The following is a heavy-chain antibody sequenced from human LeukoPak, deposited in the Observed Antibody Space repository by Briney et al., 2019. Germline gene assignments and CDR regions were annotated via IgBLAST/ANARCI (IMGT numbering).Heavy chain of an antibody. J-gene: IGHJ6*03. Sequence: SQTLSLTCTVSGGSISSGSYYWSWIRQPAGKGLEWIGRIYTSVSTNYNPPLKSRVTISVDTSKNQFSLKLSSVTAADTAVYYCARGARNYDFWSGPPPNYMDVWGKGTTVTASS. CDR1: GGSISSGSYY. CDR2: IYTSVST. CDR3: ARGARNYDFWSGPPPNYMDV. V-gene: IGHV4-61*02. D-gene: IGHD3-3*01.